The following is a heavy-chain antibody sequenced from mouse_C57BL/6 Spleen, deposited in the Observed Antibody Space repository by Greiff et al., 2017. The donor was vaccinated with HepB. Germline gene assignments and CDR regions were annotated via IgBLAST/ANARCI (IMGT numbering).Heavy chain of an antibody. D-gene: IGHD1-1*01. CDR2: IDPETGGT. CDR1: GYTFTDYE. J-gene: IGHJ4*01. Sequence: VQLQQSGAELVRPGASVTLSCKASGYTFTDYEMHWVKQTPVHGLEWIGAIDPETGGTAYNQKFKGKAILTADKSSSTAYMELRSLTSEDSAVYYCTRKDYGSRETLYAMDYWGQGTSVTVSS. CDR3: TRKDYGSRETLYAMDY. V-gene: IGHV1-15*01.